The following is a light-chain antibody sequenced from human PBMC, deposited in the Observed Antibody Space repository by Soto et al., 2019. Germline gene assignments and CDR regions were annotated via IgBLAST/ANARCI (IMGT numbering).Light chain of an antibody. CDR3: QSYDNSLSGSEV. V-gene: IGLV1-44*01. Sequence: QSVLTQSPSASGTPGQRVTISCSGSTSNLGSNSVNWYQQLPGTAPKVVIYGNDQRPSGVPDRFSGSTSGTSASLAISGLQSDDEADYYCQSYDNSLSGSEVFGTGTKVTVL. J-gene: IGLJ1*01. CDR1: TSNLGSNS. CDR2: GND.